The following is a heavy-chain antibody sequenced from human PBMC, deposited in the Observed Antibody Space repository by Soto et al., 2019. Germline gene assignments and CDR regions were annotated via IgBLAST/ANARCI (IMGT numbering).Heavy chain of an antibody. CDR1: GYTLTELS. D-gene: IGHD2-21*02. CDR3: ARSWGKCGGDCYSFSFDP. CDR2: IDPEDGET. J-gene: IGHJ5*02. Sequence: ASVKVSCKVSGYTLTELSMHWVRQAPGKGLEWMGGIDPEDGETIYAQKFQGRVTMTRDTSISTAYMELSRLRSDDTAVYYCARSWGKCGGDCYSFSFDPWGQGTLVTVSS. V-gene: IGHV1-24*01.